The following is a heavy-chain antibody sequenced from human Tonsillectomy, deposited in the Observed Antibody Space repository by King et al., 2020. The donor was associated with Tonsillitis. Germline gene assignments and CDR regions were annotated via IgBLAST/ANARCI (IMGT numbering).Heavy chain of an antibody. V-gene: IGHV1-18*01. CDR3: ARSPLLATVRLTYYYAMDV. D-gene: IGHD5-12*01. J-gene: IGHJ6*02. CDR1: GYTFTSYG. CDR2: INAYNGNT. Sequence: QLVQSGAEVKKPGASVKVSCKASGYTFTSYGISCVRQAPGQGLEWMGWINAYNGNTNYAQHLQGRVTMTTDTSTSPAYMELRSLRPDDTAVYYCARSPLLATVRLTYYYAMDVWGRGTTVTVSS.